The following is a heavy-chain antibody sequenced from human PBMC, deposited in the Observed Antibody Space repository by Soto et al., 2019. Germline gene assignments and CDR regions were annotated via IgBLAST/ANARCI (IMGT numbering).Heavy chain of an antibody. CDR2: ISGSGGST. D-gene: IGHD2-21*01. V-gene: IGHV3-23*01. CDR1: GFTFSSYA. Sequence: EVQLLESGGGLVQPGGSLRLSCAASGFTFSSYAMSWVRQAPGKGLEWVSAISGSGGSTYYADSVKGRFTISRDNSKNTLYLQMNSLRAEDTAVYYCAKGNLCGGDCYGVYADYWGQGTLVTVSS. J-gene: IGHJ4*02. CDR3: AKGNLCGGDCYGVYADY.